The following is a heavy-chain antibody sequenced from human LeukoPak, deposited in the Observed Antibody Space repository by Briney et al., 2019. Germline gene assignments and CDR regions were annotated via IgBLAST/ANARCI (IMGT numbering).Heavy chain of an antibody. CDR3: ARGLRGSPAFDY. J-gene: IGHJ4*02. V-gene: IGHV1-2*02. D-gene: IGHD2-2*01. CDR2: INPNSGGS. CDR1: GYTFTSYG. Sequence: ASVKVSCKASGYTFTSYGISWVRQAPGQGLEWMGWINPNSGGSKYAQKFHGRVTMTRDTSISTVYMELSRLRSDDTAVYYCARGLRGSPAFDYWGQGTLVTVSS.